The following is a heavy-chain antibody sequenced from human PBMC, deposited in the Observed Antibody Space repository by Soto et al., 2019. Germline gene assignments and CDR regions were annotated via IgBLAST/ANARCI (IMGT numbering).Heavy chain of an antibody. CDR2: IYPGDSDT. CDR3: ARVGNVGMVVKWPYYYYALDV. Sequence: GESLKISCQASGYSFSGHWLGWVRQMPGKGLEWMGIIYPGDSDTRYSPSFQGQVTISADKSISTAYLHWSSLKASDTAMYYCARVGNVGMVVKWPYYYYALDVWGQGTTVTVSS. D-gene: IGHD3-3*01. J-gene: IGHJ6*02. V-gene: IGHV5-51*01. CDR1: GYSFSGHW.